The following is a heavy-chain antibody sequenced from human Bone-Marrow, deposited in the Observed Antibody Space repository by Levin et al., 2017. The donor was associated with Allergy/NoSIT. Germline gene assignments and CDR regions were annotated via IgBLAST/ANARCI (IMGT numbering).Heavy chain of an antibody. Sequence: ASVKVSCAASGFTFSSYNMNWVRQAPGKGLEWVSAIGSGGDYMFYADSVKGRFTISRDNAKNSLYLQMNSLRAEDTAVYYCTRDSSGDLGGYWGQGTLVTVSS. CDR1: GFTFSSYN. J-gene: IGHJ4*02. CDR2: IGSGGDYM. CDR3: TRDSSGDLGGY. D-gene: IGHD3-10*01. V-gene: IGHV3-21*01.